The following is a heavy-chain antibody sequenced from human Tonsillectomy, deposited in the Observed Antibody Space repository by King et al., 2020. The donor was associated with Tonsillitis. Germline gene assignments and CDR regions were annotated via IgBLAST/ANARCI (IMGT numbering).Heavy chain of an antibody. CDR1: GYTFTSYD. J-gene: IGHJ4*02. D-gene: IGHD6-13*01. Sequence: GQLVQSGAEVKKPGASVKVSCKASGYTFTSYDINWMRQATGQGLEWMGWMIPNSGNTGYAQKYQGRVTMTRTTSISTAYMELSSLRSEDTAVYYCARASHEQQLDNWGQGTLVTVSS. CDR3: ARASHEQQLDN. V-gene: IGHV1-8*02. CDR2: MIPNSGNT.